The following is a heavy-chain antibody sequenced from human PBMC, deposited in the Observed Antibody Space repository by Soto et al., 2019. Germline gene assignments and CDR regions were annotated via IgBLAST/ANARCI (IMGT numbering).Heavy chain of an antibody. V-gene: IGHV2-70*01. J-gene: IGHJ4*02. D-gene: IGHD6-19*01. CDR3: ARLTRGEYSSGWQAHDY. Sequence: GSGPTLVNATQTLTLTCTLSGFSRSTIGMCVSWIRQPSGKALEWLALIDWDDDKYYSTSLKTRLTISKDTSKNQVVLTMTNMDPVDTATYYCARLTRGEYSSGWQAHDYWGQGTLVTVSS. CDR1: GFSRSTIGMC. CDR2: IDWDDDK.